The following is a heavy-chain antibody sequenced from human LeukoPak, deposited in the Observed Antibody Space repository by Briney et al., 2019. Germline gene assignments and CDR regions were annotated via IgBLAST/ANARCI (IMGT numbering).Heavy chain of an antibody. CDR1: GGSISSSPYS. Sequence: PSETLSLTCTVSGGSISSSPYSWNWIRQPPGKGLEWIGSIYYSGSTYYNPSLKSRVTISVDTSKNHFSLRLTSVTAADTAVYFCAGRLVWGQGTLVTVPS. J-gene: IGHJ4*02. D-gene: IGHD4-11*01. CDR2: IYYSGST. CDR3: AGRLV. V-gene: IGHV4-39*02.